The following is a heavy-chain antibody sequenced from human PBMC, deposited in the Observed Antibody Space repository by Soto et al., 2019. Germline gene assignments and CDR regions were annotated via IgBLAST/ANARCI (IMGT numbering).Heavy chain of an antibody. J-gene: IGHJ6*02. CDR1: GFTFSSYG. V-gene: IGHV3-30*18. CDR2: ISYDGSNK. D-gene: IGHD2-15*01. CDR3: AKGSLYCSGGSCYYYYGMDV. Sequence: GGSLRLSSAASGFTFSSYGMHWVRQAPGKGLEWVAVISYDGSNKYYADSVKGRFTISRDNSKNTLYLQMNSLRAEDTAVYYCAKGSLYCSGGSCYYYYGMDVWGQGTTVTVSS.